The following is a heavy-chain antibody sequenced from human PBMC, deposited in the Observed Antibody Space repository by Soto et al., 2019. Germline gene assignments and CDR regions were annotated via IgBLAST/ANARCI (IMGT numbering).Heavy chain of an antibody. CDR3: AKVVAARLSYYFDY. J-gene: IGHJ4*02. CDR1: GFTFSSYA. Sequence: GGSLRLSCAASGFTFSSYAMSWVRQAPGKGLEWVSAISGSGGSTYYADSVKGRFTISRDNSKNTLYLQMNGLRAEDTAVYYCAKVVAARLSYYFDYWGQGTLVTVSS. CDR2: ISGSGGST. V-gene: IGHV3-23*01. D-gene: IGHD6-6*01.